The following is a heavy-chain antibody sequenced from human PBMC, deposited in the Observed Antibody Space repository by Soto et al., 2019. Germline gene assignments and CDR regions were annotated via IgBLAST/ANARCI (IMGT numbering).Heavy chain of an antibody. CDR2: ISYDGRND. J-gene: IGHJ6*02. CDR1: GFTFSKYA. V-gene: IGHV3-30*18. D-gene: IGHD6-19*01. Sequence: QVKLVESGGGMVQPGRSLSLSCVASGFTFSKYAMDWVRQAPGKGLKWVAIISYDGRNDYYAGSVKGRFTISSDNSKNTLYLQMNSLRPEDTAVYYCAKGSCGWRNYGMDVWGQGTTVTVSS. CDR3: AKGSCGWRNYGMDV.